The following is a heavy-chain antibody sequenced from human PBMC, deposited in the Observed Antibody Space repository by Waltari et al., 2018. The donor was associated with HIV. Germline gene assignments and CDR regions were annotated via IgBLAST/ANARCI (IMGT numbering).Heavy chain of an antibody. D-gene: IGHD4-17*01. CDR1: GFTFSSYG. Sequence: QVQLVESGGGVVQPGRSLRLSCAASGFTFSSYGMHWVRQAPVKGLERVAVRWYDGSNKYYADSVKGRFTISRDNSKNTLYLQMNSLRAEDTAMYYCAKELGNGDLVYELDYYYGMDVWGQGTTVTVSS. J-gene: IGHJ6*02. CDR2: RWYDGSNK. CDR3: AKELGNGDLVYELDYYYGMDV. V-gene: IGHV3-30*18.